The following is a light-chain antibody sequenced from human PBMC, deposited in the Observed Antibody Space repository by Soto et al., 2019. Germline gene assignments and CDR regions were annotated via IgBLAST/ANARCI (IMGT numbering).Light chain of an antibody. CDR3: QQYNNCPLA. V-gene: IGKV3-15*01. Sequence: EIVMTQSPATLSVSPGERATLSCRASQSIGSTLAWYQHEPGHAPRLLIYDAPTRATGIPVTFSGRGSGTEFTLTSSSRQSEDFTVYYCQQYNNCPLAFGPGTKGAIK. CDR1: QSIGST. CDR2: DAP. J-gene: IGKJ3*01.